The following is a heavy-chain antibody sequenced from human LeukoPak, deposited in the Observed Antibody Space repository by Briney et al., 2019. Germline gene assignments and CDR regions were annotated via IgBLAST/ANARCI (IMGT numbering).Heavy chain of an antibody. CDR1: GFTFDGYT. V-gene: IGHV3-9*01. Sequence: PGGSLRLSCAASGFTFDGYTMHWVRQAPGKGLEWVSGISWNSGSIGYADSVKGRFTISRDNAKNSLYLQMNSLRAEDTALYYCARVVVVTYNAFDIWGQGTMVTVSS. J-gene: IGHJ3*02. CDR3: ARVVVVTYNAFDI. D-gene: IGHD2-21*02. CDR2: ISWNSGSI.